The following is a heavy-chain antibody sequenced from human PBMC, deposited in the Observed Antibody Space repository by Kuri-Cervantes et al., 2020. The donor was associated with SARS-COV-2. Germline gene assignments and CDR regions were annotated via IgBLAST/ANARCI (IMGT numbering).Heavy chain of an antibody. V-gene: IGHV3-30*18. CDR2: ISFDGIDK. CDR3: AKEISTTGHRYFYGMDV. J-gene: IGHJ6*02. Sequence: GESLKISCAASGFTFSKYAVHWLRQAPGKGLEWVAIISFDGIDKYYGDSVKGRFTISRDNSKNTLYLQMNRLRAEDTAVYYCAKEISTTGHRYFYGMDVWGQGTAVTVSS. CDR1: GFTFSKYA. D-gene: IGHD2/OR15-2a*01.